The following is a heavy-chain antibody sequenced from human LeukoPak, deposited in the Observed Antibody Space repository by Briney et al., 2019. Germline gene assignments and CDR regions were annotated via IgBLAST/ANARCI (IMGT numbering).Heavy chain of an antibody. CDR2: IIPILGIA. CDR1: GGTFSSYA. D-gene: IGHD3-22*01. V-gene: IGHV1-69*04. J-gene: IGHJ4*02. Sequence: ASVKVSCKASGGTFSSYAISWVRQAPGQGLEWMGRIIPILGIANYTQKFQGRVTITADKSTSTAYMELSSLRSEDTAVYYCARGPDSSGYYYRGWGQGTLVTVSS. CDR3: ARGPDSSGYYYRG.